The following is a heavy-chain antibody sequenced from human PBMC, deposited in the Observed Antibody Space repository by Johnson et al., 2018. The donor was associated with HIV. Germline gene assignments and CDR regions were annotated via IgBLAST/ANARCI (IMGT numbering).Heavy chain of an antibody. J-gene: IGHJ3*02. V-gene: IGHV3-7*01. CDR1: GFTVSSNY. CDR3: ARLPGVITEVLVVGDAFEI. CDR2: IKQDGSEK. Sequence: VQLVESGGGLIQPGGSLRLSCAASGFTVSSNYMSWVRQAPGRGLEWVANIKQDGSEKFYVDSVKGRFTISRDNAENSLYVQMNSLRVEDTAVYYCARLPGVITEVLVVGDAFEIWGQGTVVTVSS. D-gene: IGHD3-10*01.